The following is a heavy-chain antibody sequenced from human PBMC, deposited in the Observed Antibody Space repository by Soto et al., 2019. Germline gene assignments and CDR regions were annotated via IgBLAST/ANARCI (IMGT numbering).Heavy chain of an antibody. CDR3: AKDHGMDV. V-gene: IGHV3-23*01. J-gene: IGHJ6*02. Sequence: GGSLRLSCVASGFTFSDYAMAWVRQSPGKGLEWVSSISGSGGSTYYADSVKGRFTISRDNSKNTVFLQMNSLRAEDTAVYYCAKDHGMDVWGQGATVTV. CDR2: ISGSGGST. CDR1: GFTFSDYA.